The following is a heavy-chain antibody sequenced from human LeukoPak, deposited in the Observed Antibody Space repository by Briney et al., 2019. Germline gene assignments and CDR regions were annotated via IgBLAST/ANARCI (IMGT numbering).Heavy chain of an antibody. Sequence: GGSLRLSCAASGFTFNNYLMSWVRQAPGMGLEWVANIETDGDEKNYVDSVKGRFTISRDNARNSLYLQMSSLRVEDTAVYYCARDIPSGFYTPDYWGRGTLVTVSS. D-gene: IGHD5-12*01. CDR3: ARDIPSGFYTPDY. J-gene: IGHJ4*02. V-gene: IGHV3-7*01. CDR1: GFTFNNYL. CDR2: IETDGDEK.